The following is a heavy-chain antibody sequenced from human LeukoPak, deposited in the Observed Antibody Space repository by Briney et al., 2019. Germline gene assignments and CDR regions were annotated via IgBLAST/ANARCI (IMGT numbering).Heavy chain of an antibody. CDR3: ARNPHPTELYHRDWYFDL. CDR2: IYPGDSDT. V-gene: IGHV5-51*01. J-gene: IGHJ2*01. D-gene: IGHD2-2*01. Sequence: GESLKISCKGSGYSFTSYWISWVRQMPGKGLEWMGIIYPGDSDTRYSPSFQGQVTISADKSISTAYLQWSSLKASDTAMYYCARNPHPTELYHRDWYFDLWGRGTLVTVSS. CDR1: GYSFTSYW.